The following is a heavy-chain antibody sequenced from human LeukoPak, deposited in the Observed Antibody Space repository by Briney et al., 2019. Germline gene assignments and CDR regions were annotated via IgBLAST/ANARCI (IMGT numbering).Heavy chain of an antibody. J-gene: IGHJ4*02. Sequence: GRSLRLSCAASGFTFSTYAMHWVRQAPGKGLEWVAIISYDGSNKYYADSVKGRFTISRDNSKNTLYLQMNSLRAEDTAVYYCAKELGSGSLNTNEFDYWGQGTLVTVSS. V-gene: IGHV3-30*04. D-gene: IGHD3-10*01. CDR3: AKELGSGSLNTNEFDY. CDR1: GFTFSTYA. CDR2: ISYDGSNK.